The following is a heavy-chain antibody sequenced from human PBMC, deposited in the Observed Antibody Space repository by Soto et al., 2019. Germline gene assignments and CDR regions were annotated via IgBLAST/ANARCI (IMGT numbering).Heavy chain of an antibody. CDR2: MYYVGST. D-gene: IGHD6-13*01. J-gene: IGHJ4*02. Sequence: SETLSLTCAVSGGSIISGGYSWSLIRQTPGKGLEWIGYMYYVGSTYYNPSLKSRVTISTDRSKGQFSLKMTSVTAADTAVYYCARGGVYYFDYWGQGTLVTVSS. V-gene: IGHV4-30-2*01. CDR1: GGSIISGGYS. CDR3: ARGGVYYFDY.